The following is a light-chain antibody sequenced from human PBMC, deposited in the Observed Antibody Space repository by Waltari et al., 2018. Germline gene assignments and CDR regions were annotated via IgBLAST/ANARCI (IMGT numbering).Light chain of an antibody. CDR1: SGHSSYA. CDR2: INSDGSH. Sequence: QLVLTQSPSASASLGASVKLTCTLSSGHSSYAIAWHQQQPEKGPRYLMKINSDGSHSTGDGIPDSVSGSSSGAERYLTISSLQSEDEADYYCQTWGTGIGVFGGGTKLTVL. V-gene: IGLV4-69*01. J-gene: IGLJ2*01. CDR3: QTWGTGIGV.